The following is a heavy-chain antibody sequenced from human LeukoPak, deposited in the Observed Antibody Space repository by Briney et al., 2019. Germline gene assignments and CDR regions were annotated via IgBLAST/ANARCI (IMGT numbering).Heavy chain of an antibody. CDR3: AKDFKAYCGGDCYTHFDL. CDR1: GFTFSSYA. D-gene: IGHD2-21*02. CDR2: ISGSGGST. J-gene: IGHJ2*01. Sequence: GGSLRLSCAASGFTFSSYAMSWVRQAPGRGLEWVSRISGSGGSTYYADSVKGRFTISRDNSKNTLYLQMNSLRVEDTALYYCAKDFKAYCGGDCYTHFDLWGRGTLVTVSS. V-gene: IGHV3-23*01.